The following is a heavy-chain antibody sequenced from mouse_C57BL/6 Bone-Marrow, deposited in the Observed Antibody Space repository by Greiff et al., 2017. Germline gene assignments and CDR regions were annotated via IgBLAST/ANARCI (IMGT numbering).Heavy chain of an antibody. CDR2: IDPEIGDT. V-gene: IGHV14-4*01. CDR1: GFNIKDDY. D-gene: IGHD2-3*01. Sequence: EVKLQQSGAELVRPGASVKLSCTASGFNIKDDYIHWVKQRPEQGLEWIGWIDPEIGDTEYASKFQGKATITSDTSSNTAYLQLGSLTSEDTAVYYCSSFDGNYFDFWGQGTPLTVAS. J-gene: IGHJ2*01. CDR3: SSFDGNYFDF.